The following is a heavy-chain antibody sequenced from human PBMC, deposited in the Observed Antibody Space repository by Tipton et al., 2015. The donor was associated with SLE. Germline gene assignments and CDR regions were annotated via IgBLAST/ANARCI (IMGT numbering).Heavy chain of an antibody. CDR1: GFTFSSNT. V-gene: IGHV3-21*01. D-gene: IGHD4-17*01. J-gene: IGHJ3*02. Sequence: QLVQSGGGVVQPGGSLRLSCAASGFTFSSNTMNWVRQAPGKGLEWVSSISSGGNYIYYADSMKGRFTISRDNAQNSLYLQMNSLRAEDTAVYYCARRGTVTGRKAFDIWGQGTMVTVSS. CDR3: ARRGTVTGRKAFDI. CDR2: ISSGGNYI.